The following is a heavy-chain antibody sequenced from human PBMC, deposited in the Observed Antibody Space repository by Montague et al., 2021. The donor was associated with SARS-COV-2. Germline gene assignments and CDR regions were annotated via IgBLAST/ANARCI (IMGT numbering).Heavy chain of an antibody. CDR1: GFSFSTYE. V-gene: IGHV3-48*03. Sequence: SLRLSCAGSGFSFSTYEMNWVHQAPGKGLEYLAYIGHTGTTTYYADSVKGRFTVSRDNTRDSLYLHLNSLTVEDTAVYYCARDLWGGATPLEYWGQGTRVTVSS. CDR3: ARDLWGGATPLEY. J-gene: IGHJ4*02. CDR2: IGHTGTTT. D-gene: IGHD1-26*01.